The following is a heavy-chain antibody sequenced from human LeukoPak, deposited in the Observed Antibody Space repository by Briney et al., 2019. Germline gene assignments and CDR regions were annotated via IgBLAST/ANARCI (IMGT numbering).Heavy chain of an antibody. CDR2: ISGSGGST. D-gene: IGHD6-19*01. CDR3: AKDRDGYSSGWYPGYYFDY. J-gene: IGHJ4*02. V-gene: IGHV3-23*01. Sequence: GGSLRLSCAASGFTFSSYAMSWVRQAPGKGLEWVSGISGSGGSTYYADSVKGRFTISRDNSKNTLYLQMNSLRAEDTAVYYCAKDRDGYSSGWYPGYYFDYWGQGTLVTVSS. CDR1: GFTFSSYA.